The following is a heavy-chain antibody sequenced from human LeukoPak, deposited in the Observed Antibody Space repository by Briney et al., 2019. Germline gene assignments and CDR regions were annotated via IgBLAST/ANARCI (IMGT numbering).Heavy chain of an antibody. CDR2: ISGSGGST. V-gene: IGHV3-23*01. CDR1: GFTFSSYA. D-gene: IGHD2-15*01. Sequence: GGSLRLSCAASGFTFSSYAMSWVRQAPGKGLEWVSAISGSGGSTYYADSVKGRFTISRDNSKNTLYLQMNSLRAEDTAVYYCARDRYCSGGSCYLRRGMDVWGQGTTVTVSS. CDR3: ARDRYCSGGSCYLRRGMDV. J-gene: IGHJ6*02.